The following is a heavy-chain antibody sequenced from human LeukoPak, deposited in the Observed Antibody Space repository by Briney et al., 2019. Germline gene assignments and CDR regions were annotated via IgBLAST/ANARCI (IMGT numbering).Heavy chain of an antibody. V-gene: IGHV1-2*02. J-gene: IGHJ6*02. Sequence: ASVKVSCKASGYTFTGYYIHWVRQAPGHGLEWMGWITPNSGGTNYAQKFQGRFTMTGDTSLSTAYMELTRLTPDDTALHYCARSGLVQSAHGTYYIHNGLDVWGQGTRVTVSS. CDR3: ARSGLVQSAHGTYYIHNGLDV. D-gene: IGHD3-22*01. CDR1: GYTFTGYY. CDR2: ITPNSGGT.